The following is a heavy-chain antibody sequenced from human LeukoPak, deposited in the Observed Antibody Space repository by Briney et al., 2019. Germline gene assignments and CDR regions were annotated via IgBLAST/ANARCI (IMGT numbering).Heavy chain of an antibody. Sequence: SVKVSCKASVYSFTSYAMKWVRQAPGQGLEWMGRIIPILGIANYAQKFQGRVTITADKSTSTAYMELSSLRSEDTAVYYCASASSYCSGGSSYPFYFDYWGQGTLVTVSS. J-gene: IGHJ4*02. CDR2: IIPILGIA. V-gene: IGHV1-69*04. CDR1: VYSFTSYA. D-gene: IGHD2-15*01. CDR3: ASASSYCSGGSSYPFYFDY.